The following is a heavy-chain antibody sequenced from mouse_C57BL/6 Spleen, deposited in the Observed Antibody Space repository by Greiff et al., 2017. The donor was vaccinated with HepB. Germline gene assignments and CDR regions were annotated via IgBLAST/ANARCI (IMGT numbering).Heavy chain of an antibody. CDR3: ATVYYGNYAATVFDY. CDR2: IHPSDSDT. J-gene: IGHJ2*01. Sequence: QVQLKQPGAELVKPGASVKVSCKASGYTFTSYWMHWVKQRPGPGLEWIGRIHPSDSDTNYNQKFKGKATLTVDQSSSTAYMQLSSLTSEDSAVYYCATVYYGNYAATVFDYWGQGTTLTVSS. D-gene: IGHD2-1*01. CDR1: GYTFTSYW. V-gene: IGHV1-74*01.